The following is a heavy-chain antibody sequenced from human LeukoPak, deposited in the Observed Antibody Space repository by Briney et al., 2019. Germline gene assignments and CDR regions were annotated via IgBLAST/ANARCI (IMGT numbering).Heavy chain of an antibody. CDR2: IKQDGSEK. D-gene: IGHD3-10*01. V-gene: IGHV3-7*01. J-gene: IGHJ4*02. CDR1: GFTFSSYW. CDR3: GRVRGSGSYEGNFDY. Sequence: GGSLRLSCAASGFTFSSYWMSWVRQAPGKGLEWVANIKQDGSEKYYVDSVKGRFTISRDNAKNSLYLQMNSLRAEDTAVYYCGRVRGSGSYEGNFDYWGQGTLVTVSS.